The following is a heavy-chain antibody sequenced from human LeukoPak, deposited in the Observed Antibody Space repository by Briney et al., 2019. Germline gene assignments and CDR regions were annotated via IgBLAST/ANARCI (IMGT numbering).Heavy chain of an antibody. CDR3: AKPVGGGLEPDY. Sequence: GGSLRLSCAASGFTFSSYAMSWVRQAPGKGLEWVSAISSSGWRTYYADSVKGRFTISRDNSKYTLYLQMSSLRAEDTALYYCAKPVGGGLEPDYWGQGTPVTVHS. J-gene: IGHJ4*02. CDR2: ISSSGWRT. D-gene: IGHD1-26*01. V-gene: IGHV3-23*01. CDR1: GFTFSSYA.